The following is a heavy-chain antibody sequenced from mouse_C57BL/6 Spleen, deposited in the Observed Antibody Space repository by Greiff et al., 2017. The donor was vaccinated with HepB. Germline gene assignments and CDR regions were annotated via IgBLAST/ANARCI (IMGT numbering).Heavy chain of an antibody. CDR2: ISSGGDYI. V-gene: IGHV5-9-1*02. CDR3: TRDCYGVYYAMDY. CDR1: GFTFSSYA. Sequence: EVQGVESGEGLVKPGGSLKLSCAASGFTFSSYAMSWVRQTPEKRLEWVAYISSGGDYIYYADTVKGRFTISRDNARNTLYLQMSSLKSEDTAMYYCTRDCYGVYYAMDYWGQGTSVTVSS. J-gene: IGHJ4*01. D-gene: IGHD1-2*01.